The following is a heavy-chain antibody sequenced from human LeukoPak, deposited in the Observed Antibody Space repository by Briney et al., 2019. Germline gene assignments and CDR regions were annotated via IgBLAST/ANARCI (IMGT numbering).Heavy chain of an antibody. J-gene: IGHJ3*02. CDR3: ARAYDFWSGYYAFDI. CDR1: GGTFSSYA. D-gene: IGHD3-3*01. Sequence: SVKVSCKASGGTFSSYAISWVRQAPGQGLEWMGGIIPIFGTANYAQKFQGRVTITADESTSTAYVELSSLRSEDTAVYYCARAYDFWSGYYAFDIWGQGTMVTVSS. V-gene: IGHV1-69*13. CDR2: IIPIFGTA.